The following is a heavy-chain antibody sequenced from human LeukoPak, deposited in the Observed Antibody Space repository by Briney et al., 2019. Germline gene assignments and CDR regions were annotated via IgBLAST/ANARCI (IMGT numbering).Heavy chain of an antibody. V-gene: IGHV3-23*01. CDR3: ARTNPQDYGDPNDTHGRDAFDI. J-gene: IGHJ3*02. CDR1: GFTFSSYA. CDR2: ISGSGGST. Sequence: PGGSLRLSCAASGFTFSSYAMSWVRQAPGKGLEWVSAISGSGGSTYYADSVKGRFTISRDNSKNTLYLQMNSLRAEDTAVYYCARTNPQDYGDPNDTHGRDAFDIWGQGTMVTVSS. D-gene: IGHD4-17*01.